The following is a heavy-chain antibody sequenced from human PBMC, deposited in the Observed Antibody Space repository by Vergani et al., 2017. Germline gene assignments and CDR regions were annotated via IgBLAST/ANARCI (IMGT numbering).Heavy chain of an antibody. D-gene: IGHD1-26*01. CDR1: GGSVSSGSYY. CDR3: AKVGVGAKTEGRFNAFDI. Sequence: QVQLQESGPGLVKPSETLSLTCTVSGGSVSSGSYYWSWIRQPAGKGLEWIGYIYYSGSTNYNPSLKSRVTISVDTSKNQFSLKLSSVTAADTAVYYCAKVGVGAKTEGRFNAFDIWGQGTMVTVSS. J-gene: IGHJ3*02. CDR2: IYYSGST. V-gene: IGHV4-61*10.